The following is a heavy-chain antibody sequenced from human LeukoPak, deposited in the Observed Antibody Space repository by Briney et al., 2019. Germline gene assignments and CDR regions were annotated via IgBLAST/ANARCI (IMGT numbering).Heavy chain of an antibody. D-gene: IGHD3-3*01. Sequence: GGSLRLSCAASGFTFSSYAMSWVRQAPGKGLEWVSAISGSGGSTYYADSVKGRFTISRDNSKNTLYLQMNSLRAEDTAVYYCAKVHTIFGVAWDYFDYWGQGTLVTVSS. V-gene: IGHV3-23*01. CDR2: ISGSGGST. J-gene: IGHJ4*02. CDR3: AKVHTIFGVAWDYFDY. CDR1: GFTFSSYA.